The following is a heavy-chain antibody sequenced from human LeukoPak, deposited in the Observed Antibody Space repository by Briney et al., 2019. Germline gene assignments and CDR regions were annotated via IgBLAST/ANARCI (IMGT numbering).Heavy chain of an antibody. Sequence: SVKVSCKASGGTFSSYAISWVRQAPGQGLEGMGGIIPIFGTANYAQKFQGRVTITADESTSTAYMELSSLRSEDTAVYYCARSAYDYVWGSYRWDYWGQGTLVTVSS. J-gene: IGHJ4*02. V-gene: IGHV1-69*13. CDR3: ARSAYDYVWGSYRWDY. D-gene: IGHD3-16*02. CDR2: IIPIFGTA. CDR1: GGTFSSYA.